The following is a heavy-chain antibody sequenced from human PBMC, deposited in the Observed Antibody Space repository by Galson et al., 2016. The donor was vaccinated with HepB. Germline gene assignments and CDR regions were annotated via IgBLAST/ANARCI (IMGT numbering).Heavy chain of an antibody. CDR1: GDSVSSDNGA. CDR2: TYYRSKWYN. CDR3: ARGWAGSGWSV. V-gene: IGHV6-1*01. D-gene: IGHD6-19*01. Sequence: CAISGDSVSSDNGAWNWIRQSPSRGLEWLXRTYYRSKWYNDYGVSVKSRITINPDTSKNQVSLRLNSVTPEDTAVYYCARGWAGSGWSVWGKGSTVTVSS. J-gene: IGHJ6*04.